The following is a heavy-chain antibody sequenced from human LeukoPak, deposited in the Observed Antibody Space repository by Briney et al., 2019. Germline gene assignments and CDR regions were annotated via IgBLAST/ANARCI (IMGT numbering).Heavy chain of an antibody. CDR2: IYYSGRT. CDR3: ARGVLWSGYYDS. Sequence: SETLSLTCAVSGVSISDSTYYGGWIRQPPGKGLEWIGNIYYSGRTNYNPSLKSRVTISVDTSKNHFSLKLSSVTAADTAVYYCARGVLWSGYYDSWGQGTLVTVSS. J-gene: IGHJ4*02. D-gene: IGHD3-3*01. V-gene: IGHV4-39*02. CDR1: GVSISDSTYY.